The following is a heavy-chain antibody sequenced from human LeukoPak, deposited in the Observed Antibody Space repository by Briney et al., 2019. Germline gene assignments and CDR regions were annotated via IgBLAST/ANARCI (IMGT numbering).Heavy chain of an antibody. J-gene: IGHJ5*02. CDR2: IYTSGNT. V-gene: IGHV4-4*07. CDR3: ARGVYGSGSPSQFDP. D-gene: IGHD3-10*01. Sequence: SETLSLTRSVSGGSISSHYWSWIRQPAGKGLEWIGRIYTSGNTNYNPSLKRRLTMSVDTSKNQFSLNLTSVTAADTAVYYCARGVYGSGSPSQFDPWGQGTLVTVSS. CDR1: GGSISSHY.